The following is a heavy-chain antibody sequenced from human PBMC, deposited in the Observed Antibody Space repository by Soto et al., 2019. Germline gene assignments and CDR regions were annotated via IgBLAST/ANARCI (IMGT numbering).Heavy chain of an antibody. J-gene: IGHJ4*02. D-gene: IGHD6-13*01. V-gene: IGHV4-39*01. CDR2: IYNTGST. CDR3: ARSGSSSWYGY. CDR1: GGSISSSSYY. Sequence: QLQLQESGPGLVKPSETLSLTCTVSGGSISSSSYYWGWIRQPPGKGLEWIGSIYNTGSTYYNPTLKRRVTMHVDTAQNQCSLKISSVTAADTAVYYCARSGSSSWYGYWGQGTLVTESS.